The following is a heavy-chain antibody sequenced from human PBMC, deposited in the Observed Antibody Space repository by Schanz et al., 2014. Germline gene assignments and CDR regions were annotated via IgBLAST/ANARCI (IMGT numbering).Heavy chain of an antibody. J-gene: IGHJ6*02. CDR2: IHHSGSI. Sequence: VQLVESGGDLVKPGGSLRLSCAASGFPFSNPFSNAWMSWIRQSPGKGLQWIGEIHHSGSIIYNPSLRSGVTISMDTSKNQFFLKVTSVTAADTAVYYCARHLVNAYGMDVWGQGTAVTVSS. D-gene: IGHD3-3*02. CDR1: GFPFSNPFSNAW. CDR3: ARHLVNAYGMDV. V-gene: IGHV4-4*02.